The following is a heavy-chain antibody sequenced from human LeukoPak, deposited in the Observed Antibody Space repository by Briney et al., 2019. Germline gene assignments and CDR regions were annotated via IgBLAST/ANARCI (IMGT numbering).Heavy chain of an antibody. CDR1: GFTFSSYA. CDR2: ISGSGGST. Sequence: GGSLRLSCAASGFTFSSYAMSWVRQAPGKGLEWVSAISGSGGSTYYADSVKGRFTISRDNSKNTLYLQMNSLRAEDTAVYYCAKGPFNVVVPAAITRDNWFDPWGQGTLATVSS. D-gene: IGHD2-2*01. CDR3: AKGPFNVVVPAAITRDNWFDP. V-gene: IGHV3-23*01. J-gene: IGHJ5*02.